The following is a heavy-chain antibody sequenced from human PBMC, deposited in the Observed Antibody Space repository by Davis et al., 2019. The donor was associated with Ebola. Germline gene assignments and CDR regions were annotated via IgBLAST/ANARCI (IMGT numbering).Heavy chain of an antibody. CDR1: GYTFTSYD. Sequence: ASVKVSCKASGYTFTSYDINWVRQATGQGLEWMGWMNPNSGNTGYAQKFQGRVTITRNTSISTAYMELSRLRSDDTAVYYCALGDILYGRLDYWGQGTLVTVSS. D-gene: IGHD2-15*01. CDR3: ALGDILYGRLDY. CDR2: MNPNSGNT. J-gene: IGHJ4*02. V-gene: IGHV1-8*03.